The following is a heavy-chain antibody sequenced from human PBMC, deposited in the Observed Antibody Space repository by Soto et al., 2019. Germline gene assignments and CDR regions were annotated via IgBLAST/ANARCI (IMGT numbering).Heavy chain of an antibody. CDR3: EGSWT. Sequence: EVQVLESGGDLVQPGGSLGLSCAASGFTIRNYAMSWVRQAPGKALEWVSGISGSSNRTYYADSVKGRFTISKDTSSNTLYMQINSLRVKETAVYHCEGSWTWSQGTMVTVSS. V-gene: IGHV3-23*01. J-gene: IGHJ3*01. CDR1: GFTIRNYA. CDR2: ISGSSNRT. D-gene: IGHD5-12*01.